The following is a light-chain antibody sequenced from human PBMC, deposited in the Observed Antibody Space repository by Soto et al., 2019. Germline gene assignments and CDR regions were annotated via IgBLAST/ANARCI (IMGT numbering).Light chain of an antibody. CDR1: QSVSSN. CDR2: GAS. J-gene: IGKJ5*01. CDR3: QQYNNWPIT. V-gene: IGKV3-15*01. Sequence: EIVMTQSPATLSVSPGERATLSCRASQSVSSNLAWYQQKPGQAPRLLMYGASTSATGIPARFSGSGSGTEFTLTISSLQSEDFAVYSCQQYNNWPITFGQGTRLEIK.